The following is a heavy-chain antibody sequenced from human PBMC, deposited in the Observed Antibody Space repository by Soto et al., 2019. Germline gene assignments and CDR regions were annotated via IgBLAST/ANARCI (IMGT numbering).Heavy chain of an antibody. Sequence: EVQLLESGGGLVQPGGSLRLSCAASGFTFSSYAMSWVRQAPGKGLEWVSAISGSGGSTYYADSVKGRFTISRDNSKNTLYLQMNSLRAEDTAVYYRAKVEVGIYGSGRDNWFDPWGQGTLVTVSS. CDR3: AKVEVGIYGSGRDNWFDP. CDR1: GFTFSSYA. J-gene: IGHJ5*02. V-gene: IGHV3-23*01. D-gene: IGHD3-10*01. CDR2: ISGSGGST.